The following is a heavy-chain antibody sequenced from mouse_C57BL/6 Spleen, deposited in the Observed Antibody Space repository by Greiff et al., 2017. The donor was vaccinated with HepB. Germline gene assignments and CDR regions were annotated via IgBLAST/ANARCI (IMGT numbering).Heavy chain of an antibody. V-gene: IGHV1-62-2*01. D-gene: IGHD1-1*01. CDR1: GYTFTEYT. CDR2: FYPGSGSI. CDR3: ARHPYYYGSSLYYAMDY. J-gene: IGHJ4*01. Sequence: QVQLKESGAELVKPGASVKLSCKASGYTFTEYTIHWVKQRSGQGLEWIGWFYPGSGSIKYNEKFKDKATLTADKSSSTVYMELSRLTSEDSAVYFCARHPYYYGSSLYYAMDYWGQGTSVTVSS.